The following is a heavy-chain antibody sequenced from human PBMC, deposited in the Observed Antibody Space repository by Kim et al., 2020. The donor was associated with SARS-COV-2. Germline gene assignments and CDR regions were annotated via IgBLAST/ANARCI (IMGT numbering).Heavy chain of an antibody. J-gene: IGHJ6*02. V-gene: IGHV3-74*01. Sequence: GGSLRLSCAASGFTFSSYWMHWVRQAPGKGLVWVSRINSDGSSTSYADSVKGRFTISRDNAKNTLYLQMNSLRAEDTAVYYCARTIQLWPRAHGMDVWGQGTTVTVSS. CDR2: INSDGSST. CDR3: ARTIQLWPRAHGMDV. D-gene: IGHD5-18*01. CDR1: GFTFSSYW.